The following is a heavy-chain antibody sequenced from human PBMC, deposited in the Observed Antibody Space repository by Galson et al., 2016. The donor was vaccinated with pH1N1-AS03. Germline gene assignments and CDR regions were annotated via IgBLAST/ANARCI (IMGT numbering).Heavy chain of an antibody. V-gene: IGHV3-53*01. D-gene: IGHD6-19*01. J-gene: IGHJ3*02. Sequence: SLRLSCAASGLTVYNNYMAWLRQAPGRGLEWVSIIYSAGTTFYVDPVKGRFTISRDNSKNTLYLQMDSLRAEDTAIYYCARGISGGSTGWRGAFDIWGQGSKLTVSS. CDR1: GLTVYNNY. CDR2: IYSAGTT. CDR3: ARGISGGSTGWRGAFDI.